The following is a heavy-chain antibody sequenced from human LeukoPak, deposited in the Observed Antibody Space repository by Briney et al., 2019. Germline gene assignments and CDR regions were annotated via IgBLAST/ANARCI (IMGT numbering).Heavy chain of an antibody. D-gene: IGHD3-22*01. CDR3: AKAPMIVVVPYYYGMDV. V-gene: IGHV3-23*01. Sequence: PGGSLSLSCAASGFTFSSYAMLWVLQAPGKGLEWVSAIRGSGGSTYYADSVKGRFTISRDNSKNTLYLQMNSLRAEDTAVYYCAKAPMIVVVPYYYGMDVWGQGTTVTVSS. CDR2: IRGSGGST. J-gene: IGHJ6*02. CDR1: GFTFSSYA.